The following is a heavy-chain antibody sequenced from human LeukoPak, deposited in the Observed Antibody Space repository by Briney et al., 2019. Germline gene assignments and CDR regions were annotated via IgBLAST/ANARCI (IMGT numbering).Heavy chain of an antibody. CDR1: GYTSTSYG. J-gene: IGHJ5*02. CDR2: ISAYNGNT. V-gene: IGHV1-18*01. Sequence: GASVKVSCKASGYTSTSYGISWVRQAPGQGLEWMGWISAYNGNTNYAQKLQGRVTMTTDTSTSTAYMELRSLRSDDTAVYYCARAWMDYYDSSGYFSWFDPWGQGTLVTVSS. CDR3: ARAWMDYYDSSGYFSWFDP. D-gene: IGHD3-22*01.